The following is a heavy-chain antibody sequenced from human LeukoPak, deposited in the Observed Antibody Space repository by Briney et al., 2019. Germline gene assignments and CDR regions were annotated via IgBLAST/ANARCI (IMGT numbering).Heavy chain of an antibody. D-gene: IGHD1/OR15-1a*01. J-gene: IGHJ1*01. V-gene: IGHV3-23*01. CDR1: GFTFSNYA. CDR3: VNFYGRTKAY. CDR2: ISGSGDNR. Sequence: PGGSLRLSCAVSGFTFSNYAMSWVRQAPGKGLEWVSVISGSGDNRDYAGFVKGRFTISRDNSKNMVYLQMNSLRAEDTAVYYCVNFYGRTKAYWGQGTLVTVSS.